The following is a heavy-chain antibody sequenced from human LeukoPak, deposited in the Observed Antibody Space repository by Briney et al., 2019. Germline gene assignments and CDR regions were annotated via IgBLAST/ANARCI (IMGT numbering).Heavy chain of an antibody. CDR1: EFAFSNYA. V-gene: IGHV3-23*01. CDR3: AKDFFNFGDNGPGHY. CDR2: ISGRGTRT. Sequence: PGRSLRLSCAASEFAFSNYAMHWVRQAPGKGLEWVSAISGRGTRTYYTDSVKGRFTISRDNSKNTLYLQMNSLGAGDTAVYYCAKDFFNFGDNGPGHYWGQGTLLTVSS. J-gene: IGHJ4*02. D-gene: IGHD4-17*01.